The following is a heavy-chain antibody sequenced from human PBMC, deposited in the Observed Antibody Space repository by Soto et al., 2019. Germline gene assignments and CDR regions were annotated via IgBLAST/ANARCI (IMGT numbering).Heavy chain of an antibody. V-gene: IGHV4-30-4*08. CDR1: GGSISYEYYH. J-gene: IGHJ6*02. Sequence: QVQLQQSGPGLVKPSQTLSLTCTVSGGSISYEYYHWTWIRQSPGKGLEGIGYTHYSGSIIYNPSFKSRVTISVDTSKNQFSLQLSSVTAADTAVYFCAREDDGGDRDYYGLDVWGQGTTVTVSS. D-gene: IGHD2-21*02. CDR3: AREDDGGDRDYYGLDV. CDR2: THYSGSI.